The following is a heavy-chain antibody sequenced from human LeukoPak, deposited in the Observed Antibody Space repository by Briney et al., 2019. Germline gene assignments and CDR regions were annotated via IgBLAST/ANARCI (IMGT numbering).Heavy chain of an antibody. Sequence: GESLKISCKGSGYSFTSYWIGWVRQMPGKGLEWMGIIYPGDSDTRYSPSFQGQVTISADKSISTAYPQWSSLKASDTAMYYCARLQVLRFLEWSEGGYFDYWGQGTLVTVSS. CDR2: IYPGDSDT. CDR3: ARLQVLRFLEWSEGGYFDY. D-gene: IGHD3-3*01. J-gene: IGHJ4*02. V-gene: IGHV5-51*01. CDR1: GYSFTSYW.